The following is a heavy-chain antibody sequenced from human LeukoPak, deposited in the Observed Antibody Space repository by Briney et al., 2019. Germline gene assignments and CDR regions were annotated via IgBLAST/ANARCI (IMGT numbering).Heavy chain of an antibody. D-gene: IGHD3-9*01. CDR1: GYTFTSYD. J-gene: IGHJ4*02. Sequence: ASVKVSCKASGYTFTSYDINWVRQATGQGLEWMGWTNPNSGNTGYAQKFQGRVTMTRNTSLSTAYMELSSLRSEDTAVYYCARGTPYYDILTGYSDYWGQGTLVTVSS. CDR2: TNPNSGNT. CDR3: ARGTPYYDILTGYSDY. V-gene: IGHV1-8*01.